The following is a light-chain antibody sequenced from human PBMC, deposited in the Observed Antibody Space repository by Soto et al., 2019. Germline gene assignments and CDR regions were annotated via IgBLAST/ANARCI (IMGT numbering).Light chain of an antibody. J-gene: IGKJ1*01. V-gene: IGKV3-20*01. CDR1: QSVSSTY. CDR2: AAS. CDR3: QHYGSSPET. Sequence: PGTLSFSPGERSTLSCRASQSVSSTYLAWYQQKPGQAPRLLIYAASSRATGIPDRFSGSGSGTDFTLTISRLEPEDFAVYYCQHYGSSPETFGQGTKWIS.